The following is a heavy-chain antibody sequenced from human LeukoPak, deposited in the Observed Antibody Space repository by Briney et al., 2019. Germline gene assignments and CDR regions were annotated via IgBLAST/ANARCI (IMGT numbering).Heavy chain of an antibody. CDR2: INPSGGST. CDR1: GYIFTSYF. Sequence: ASVKVSCKASGYIFTSYFLYWVRQAPGQGLEWMGLINPSGGSTRYAQKFQGRVTITADKSTSTAYMELSSLRSEDTAVYYCARSDGYNYYYYYYMDVWGKGTTVTVSS. CDR3: ARSDGYNYYYYYYMDV. D-gene: IGHD5-24*01. J-gene: IGHJ6*03. V-gene: IGHV1-46*01.